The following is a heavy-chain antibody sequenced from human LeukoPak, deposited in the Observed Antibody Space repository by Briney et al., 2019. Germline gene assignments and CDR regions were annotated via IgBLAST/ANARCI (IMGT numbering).Heavy chain of an antibody. D-gene: IGHD4-17*01. CDR2: ISAYNGNT. V-gene: IGHV1-18*01. CDR3: ASPSNDYGDYVPLS. CDR1: GYTFTSYG. Sequence: GASVNVSCKASGYTFTSYGISWVRQAPGQGLEWMGWISAYNGNTNYAQKLQGRVTMTTDTSTSTAYMELRSLRSDDTAVYYCASPSNDYGDYVPLSWGQGTLVTVSS. J-gene: IGHJ4*02.